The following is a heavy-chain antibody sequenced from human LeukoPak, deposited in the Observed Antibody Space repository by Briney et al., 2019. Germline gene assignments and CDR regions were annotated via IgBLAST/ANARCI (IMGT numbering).Heavy chain of an antibody. CDR2: IYHSGST. V-gene: IGHV4-31*03. D-gene: IGHD3-10*01. CDR3: ARAAGSAFDS. CDR1: GGSITSGVFY. Sequence: PSETLSLTCTVSGGSITSGVFYWSWIRQHPGKGLEWIGYIYHSGSTYCDPSLKGRLTISIDTSTNQFSLRLSSVTAADTAVYYCARAAGSAFDSWGQGTLVTVSS. J-gene: IGHJ4*02.